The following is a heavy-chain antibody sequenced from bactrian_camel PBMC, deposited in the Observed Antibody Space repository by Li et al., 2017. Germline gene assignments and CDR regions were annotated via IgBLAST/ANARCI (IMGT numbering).Heavy chain of an antibody. CDR2: IRRDSDE. D-gene: IGHD3*01. CDR3: AAGTRIIVGDYCDGITT. V-gene: IGHV3S6*01. Sequence: VQLVESGGGSVQAGGSLRLSCVASGYTISSICMGWFRHAPGKVREGVAGIRRDSDEYYADSVKGRFTISQDNAKNIIYLQMNSLTPDDTAMYYCAAGTRIIVGDYCDGITTWGQGTQVTVS. J-gene: IGHJ6*01. CDR1: GYTISSIC.